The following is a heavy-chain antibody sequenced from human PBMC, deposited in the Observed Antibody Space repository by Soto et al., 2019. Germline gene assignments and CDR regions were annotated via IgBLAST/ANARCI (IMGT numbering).Heavy chain of an antibody. CDR2: IIPILGLA. Sequence: QVQLVHSGAEVKKPGSSVKVSCKASGGTFSSYSISWVRQAPGQGLEWMGRIIPILGLANYAQKFQGRVTITADKSTSTVYRDLSSLRAEDTAVYYCARPMNCSGGSCYFSYFDYWGQGALGTVSS. D-gene: IGHD2-15*01. V-gene: IGHV1-69*02. CDR1: GGTFSSYS. CDR3: ARPMNCSGGSCYFSYFDY. J-gene: IGHJ4*02.